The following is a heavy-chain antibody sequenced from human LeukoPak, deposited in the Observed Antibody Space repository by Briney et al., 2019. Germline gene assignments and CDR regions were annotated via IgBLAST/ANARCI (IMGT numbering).Heavy chain of an antibody. CDR1: GFIFSNFW. D-gene: IGHD1-26*01. CDR3: ARRHLPVGATDRNDY. V-gene: IGHV3-74*01. J-gene: IGHJ4*02. CDR2: INSDGSVT. Sequence: GGSLRLSCAASGFIFSNFWMHWVRQAPGKGLEWVSRINSDGSVTTYADSVRGRFTISRDNAKNTVYLQMNSLRAEDTAVYSCARRHLPVGATDRNDYWGQGTLVTVSS.